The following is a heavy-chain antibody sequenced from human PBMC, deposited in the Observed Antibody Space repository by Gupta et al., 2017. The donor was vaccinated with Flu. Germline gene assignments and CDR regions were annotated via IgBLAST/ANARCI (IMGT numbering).Heavy chain of an antibody. CDR1: GFTFSRYA. J-gene: IGHJ4*02. CDR3: AEGVFSAIDY. CDR2: ISGSGGSK. D-gene: IGHD4/OR15-4a*01. V-gene: IGHV3-23*01. Sequence: EVQLLESGGGLVQPGGSLRLSCAASGFTFSRYAMSWVRQAPGKGLEWVSAISGSGGSKYYADSVKGRFTISRDNSKNTLYLQMNSLRAEDTAVYYCAEGVFSAIDYWGQGTLVTVSS.